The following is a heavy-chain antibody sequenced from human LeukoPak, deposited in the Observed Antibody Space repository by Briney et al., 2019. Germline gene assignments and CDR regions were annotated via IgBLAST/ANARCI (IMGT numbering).Heavy chain of an antibody. J-gene: IGHJ4*02. Sequence: GSLRLSFAASGFPFSHAWMSWVRPAPGKGLEWVGRTISKTNGGTTQYAAPVKGRFTISRDDSENTLYLQMNSLKTEDTAVYYCTTYYSGSGDYWGQGTLVTVSS. V-gene: IGHV3-15*01. CDR3: TTYYSGSGDY. CDR1: GFPFSHAW. CDR2: TISKTNGGTT. D-gene: IGHD3-10*01.